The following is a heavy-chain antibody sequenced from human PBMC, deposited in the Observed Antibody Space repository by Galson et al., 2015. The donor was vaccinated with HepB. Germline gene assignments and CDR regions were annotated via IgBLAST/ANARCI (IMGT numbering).Heavy chain of an antibody. J-gene: IGHJ6*02. D-gene: IGHD6-13*01. V-gene: IGHV1-18*01. CDR2: ISAYNGNT. CDR1: GYTFTSYG. Sequence: SVKVSCKASGYTFTSYGISWVRQAPGQGLEWMGWISAYNGNTNYAQKLQGRVTMTTDTSTSTAYMELRSLRSDDTAVYYCARAFPYSSSWYEVGYYYYGMDVWGQGTTVTVSS. CDR3: ARAFPYSSSWYEVGYYYYGMDV.